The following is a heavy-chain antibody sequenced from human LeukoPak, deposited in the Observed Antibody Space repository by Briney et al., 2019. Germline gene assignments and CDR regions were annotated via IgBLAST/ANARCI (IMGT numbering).Heavy chain of an antibody. CDR1: GYTFTNYD. CDR2: INPKTGYT. V-gene: IGHV1-8*01. Sequence: ASVKVSCKASGYTFTNYDIILVRQATGQGLQCMGWINPKTGYTDYAQRFQGRITMTRDTSLGTVFMELRSLRSDDTAVYYCARSDYGDFDYWGQGTLVTVSS. D-gene: IGHD4-17*01. CDR3: ARSDYGDFDY. J-gene: IGHJ4*02.